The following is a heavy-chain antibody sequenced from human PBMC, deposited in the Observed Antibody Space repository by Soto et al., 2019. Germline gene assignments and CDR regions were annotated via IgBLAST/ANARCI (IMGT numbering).Heavy chain of an antibody. J-gene: IGHJ6*02. CDR1: GYTFTTSG. V-gene: IGHV1-18*01. Sequence: QVQLVQSGPEVRKPGASVKVSCEASGYTFTTSGISWVRQVPGQGLEWMGWISTYNGDTNSAQNFQGRVLSTADASPXTAYMELMSLKSDDTAVYYCARQGSWPYYYYGLDVWGQGTTVTVSS. D-gene: IGHD1-26*01. CDR3: ARQGSWPYYYYGLDV. CDR2: ISTYNGDT.